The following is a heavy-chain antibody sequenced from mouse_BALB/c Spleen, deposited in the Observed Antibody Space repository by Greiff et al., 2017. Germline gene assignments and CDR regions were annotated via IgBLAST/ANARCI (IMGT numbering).Heavy chain of an antibody. V-gene: IGHV2-9*02. J-gene: IGHJ4*01. CDR2: IWAGGST. CDR1: GFSLTSYG. CDR3: AREGYDDAMDY. Sequence: VKVVESGPGLVAPSQSLSITCTVSGFSLTSYGVHWVRQPPGKGLEWLGVIWAGGSTNYNSALMSRLSISKDNSKSQVFLKMNSLQTDDTAMYYCAREGYDDAMDYWGQGTSVTVSS. D-gene: IGHD2-14*01.